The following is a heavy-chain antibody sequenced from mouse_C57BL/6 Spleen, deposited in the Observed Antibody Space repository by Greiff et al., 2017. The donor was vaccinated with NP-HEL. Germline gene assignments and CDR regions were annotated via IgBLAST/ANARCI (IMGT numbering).Heavy chain of an antibody. J-gene: IGHJ2*01. CDR3: ARSGGYYDY. D-gene: IGHD2-3*01. CDR1: GFNIKDYY. V-gene: IGHV14-2*01. CDR2: IDPDAGDT. Sequence: EVQLQQSGAELVKPGASVKLSCTASGFNIKDYYMHWVKQRPEQGLEWIARIDPDAGDTKYAPNFQGKATITADTSSNTAYLQLSSLTSEDTAVSYCARSGGYYDYWGQGTTLTVSS.